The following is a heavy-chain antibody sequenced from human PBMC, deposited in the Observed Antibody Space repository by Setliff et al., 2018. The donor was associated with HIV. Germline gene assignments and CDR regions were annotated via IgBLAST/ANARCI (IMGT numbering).Heavy chain of an antibody. D-gene: IGHD2-2*01. CDR2: IKSKIDGETT. Sequence: PGGSLRLSCKASGFTFTNAWMSWVRQAPGKGLEWVGRIKSKIDGETTDYAAPVKGRFTVSRDDSKNTLYLQMNSLKTEDTAIYYCTTKPPAADFQHWGQGTLVTVSS. CDR3: TTKPPAADFQH. CDR1: GFTFTNAW. J-gene: IGHJ1*01. V-gene: IGHV3-15*01.